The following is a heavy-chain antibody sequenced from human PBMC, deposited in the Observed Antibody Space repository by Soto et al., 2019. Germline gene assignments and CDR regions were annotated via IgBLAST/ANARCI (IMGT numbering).Heavy chain of an antibody. D-gene: IGHD3-9*01. CDR2: ISSSSSYT. V-gene: IGHV3-11*05. CDR1: GFTFSDYY. Sequence: ESGGGLVKPGGSLRLSCAASGFTFSDYYMSWIRQAPGKGLEWVSYISSSSSYTNYADSVKGRFTISRDNAKNSLYLQMNSLRAEDTAVYYCARDADILTGSDAFDIWGQGTMVTVSS. J-gene: IGHJ3*02. CDR3: ARDADILTGSDAFDI.